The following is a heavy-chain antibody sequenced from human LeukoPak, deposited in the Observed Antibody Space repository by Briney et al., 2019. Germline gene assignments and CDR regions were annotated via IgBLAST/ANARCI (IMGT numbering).Heavy chain of an antibody. D-gene: IGHD2-2*01. CDR3: AREDCSSTICYPSHY. CDR1: GYPFTGYY. CDR2: INPNSGGT. J-gene: IGHJ4*02. Sequence: GASVKVSCKASGYPFTGYYIHWVRQAPGHGLEWMGWINPNSGGTNYAQKFQGRVTMTRDTSISTAYMELSRLRSDDTAVYYCAREDCSSTICYPSHYWGQGTLVTVSS. V-gene: IGHV1-2*02.